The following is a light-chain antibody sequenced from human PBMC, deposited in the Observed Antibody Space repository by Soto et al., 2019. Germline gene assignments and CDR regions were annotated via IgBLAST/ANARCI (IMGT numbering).Light chain of an antibody. CDR3: SSYADTNNLV. Sequence: QSALTQPPSASGSPGQSVTISCTGTGSDVASYDYVSWYQQHPGKDPKLIIYEVTKRPSGVPDRFSASKSGTTASLTVSGLQAEDEADYYCSSYADTNNLVFGGGTKLTVL. CDR1: GSDVASYDY. J-gene: IGLJ2*01. V-gene: IGLV2-8*01. CDR2: EVT.